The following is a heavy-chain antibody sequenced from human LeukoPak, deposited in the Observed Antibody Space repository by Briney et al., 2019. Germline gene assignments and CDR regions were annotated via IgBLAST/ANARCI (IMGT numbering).Heavy chain of an antibody. J-gene: IGHJ3*02. Sequence: SETLSLTCTVSGGSISSGDYYWSWIRQPPGKGLEWIGEINHSGSTNYNPSLKSRVTISVDTSKNQFSLKLSSVTAADTAVYYCARGRPLFDIWGQGTMVTVSS. CDR3: ARGRPLFDI. V-gene: IGHV4-39*07. CDR1: GGSISSGDYY. CDR2: INHSGST.